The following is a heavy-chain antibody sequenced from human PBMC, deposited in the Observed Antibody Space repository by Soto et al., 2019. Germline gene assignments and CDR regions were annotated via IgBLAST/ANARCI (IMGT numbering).Heavy chain of an antibody. D-gene: IGHD6-13*01. J-gene: IGHJ6*02. CDR1: GYTFTGYY. CDR2: INPNSGGT. V-gene: IGHV1-2*02. Sequence: ASVNVSCKASGYTFTGYYMHWVRQAPGQGLEWMGWINPNSGGTNYAQKFQGRVTMTRDTSISTAYMELSRLRSDDTAVYYCARAVSWTYYYYYGMGVWGQGTTVTVSS. CDR3: ARAVSWTYYYYYGMGV.